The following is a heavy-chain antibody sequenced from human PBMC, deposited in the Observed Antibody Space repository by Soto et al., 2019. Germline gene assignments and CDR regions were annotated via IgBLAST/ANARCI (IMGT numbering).Heavy chain of an antibody. Sequence: QVQLVESGGGVVQPGRSLRLSCAASGFTFSSYGMHWVRQAPGKGLEWVAVIWYDGSNKYYADSVKGRFTISRDNSKNTLYLQMNSLRAEDTAVYYCARDGLMGTSNDAFDIWGQGTMVTVSS. J-gene: IGHJ3*02. CDR1: GFTFSSYG. V-gene: IGHV3-33*01. CDR3: ARDGLMGTSNDAFDI. D-gene: IGHD2-8*01. CDR2: IWYDGSNK.